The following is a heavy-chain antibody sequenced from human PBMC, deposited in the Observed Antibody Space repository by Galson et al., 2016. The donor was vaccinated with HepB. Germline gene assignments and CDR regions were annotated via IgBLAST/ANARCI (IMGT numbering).Heavy chain of an antibody. V-gene: IGHV1-18*01. Sequence: SVTVSCKASGYTFTSYGISWVRQAPGQGLEWMGWISIYSGNTNYGKRLQGRVTMTTDTSTSTAYMELRSLRSDDTAVYYHARDADWTLDYWGQGTLVTVSS. CDR2: ISIYSGNT. J-gene: IGHJ4*02. D-gene: IGHD1-1*01. CDR3: ARDADWTLDY. CDR1: GYTFTSYG.